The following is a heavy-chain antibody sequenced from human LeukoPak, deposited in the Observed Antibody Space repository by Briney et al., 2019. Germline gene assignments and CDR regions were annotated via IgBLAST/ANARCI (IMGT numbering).Heavy chain of an antibody. Sequence: ASVKVSCKASGGTFISYAISWVRQAPGQGLEWMGGIIPIFGTANYAQKFQGRVTITADESTSTAYMELSSLRSEDTAVYYCARGDILTGYYTFDYWGQGTLVTVSS. CDR1: GGTFISYA. V-gene: IGHV1-69*13. J-gene: IGHJ4*02. CDR2: IIPIFGTA. CDR3: ARGDILTGYYTFDY. D-gene: IGHD3-9*01.